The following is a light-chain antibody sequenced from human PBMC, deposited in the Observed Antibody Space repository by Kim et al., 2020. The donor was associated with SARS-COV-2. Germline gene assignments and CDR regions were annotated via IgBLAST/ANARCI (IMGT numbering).Light chain of an antibody. Sequence: RSLSPGERATLACRASQSVSSYLAWYQQKPGQAPRLLIYDASNRATGIPARFSGSGSGTDFTLTISSLEPEDFAVYYCQQRSNFTFGQGTRLEIK. CDR3: QQRSNFT. CDR2: DAS. V-gene: IGKV3-11*01. J-gene: IGKJ5*01. CDR1: QSVSSY.